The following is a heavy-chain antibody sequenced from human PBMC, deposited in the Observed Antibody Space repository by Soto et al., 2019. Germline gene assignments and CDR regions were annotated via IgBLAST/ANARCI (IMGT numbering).Heavy chain of an antibody. Sequence: QVQLVESGGGVVQPGRSLRLSCSASGFTFSNYGILWVRQAPGKGLEWVASTSYDGSNKYYADSVKGRFTISKDNAKNTVYLQMNSPRAEDTSVYYCAKWCYSGYDLDVWGQGTTVTVSS. CDR2: TSYDGSNK. V-gene: IGHV3-30*18. J-gene: IGHJ6*02. CDR1: GFTFSNYG. CDR3: AKWCYSGYDLDV. D-gene: IGHD1-26*01.